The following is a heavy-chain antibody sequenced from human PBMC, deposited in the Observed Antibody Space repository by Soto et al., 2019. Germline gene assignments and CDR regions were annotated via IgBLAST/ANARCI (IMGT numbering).Heavy chain of an antibody. CDR2: IYWDDDK. D-gene: IGHD2-15*01. CDR3: AHAMLYCTGGSCSTWFDS. J-gene: IGHJ5*01. Sequence: QITLKESGPTLVKPTQTLTLTCTFSGFSLSTHGVGVGWVRQPAGKALEWLALIYWDDDKRYSASLNSMLTITKDTSKNQVVLTMTNMDPVDTATYYCAHAMLYCTGGSCSTWFDSWGQGTLVTVSS. V-gene: IGHV2-5*02. CDR1: GFSLSTHGVG.